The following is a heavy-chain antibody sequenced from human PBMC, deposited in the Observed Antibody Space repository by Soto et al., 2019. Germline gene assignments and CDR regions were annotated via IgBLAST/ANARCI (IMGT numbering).Heavy chain of an antibody. J-gene: IGHJ5*02. Sequence: QVQLQESGPGLVKPSQTLSLTCTVSGGSISSGDYYWSWIRQPPGKGLEWIGYIYYSGSTYYNPSLKSRVTISVDTSKNQFSLKLSSVTAADTAVYYCARGPAYCGGDCSLIATSYNWFDPWGQGTLVTVSS. V-gene: IGHV4-30-4*01. CDR2: IYYSGST. CDR1: GGSISSGDYY. CDR3: ARGPAYCGGDCSLIATSYNWFDP. D-gene: IGHD2-21*02.